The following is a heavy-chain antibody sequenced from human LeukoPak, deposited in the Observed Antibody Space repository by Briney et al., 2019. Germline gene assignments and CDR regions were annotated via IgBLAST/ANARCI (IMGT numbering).Heavy chain of an antibody. CDR1: GFTFSSYG. Sequence: GRSLRLSCAASGFTFSSYGMHWVRQAPGKGLEWVVVIWYDGSSGDYADSVKGRFTISRDNSKNTLYLQMNSLRAEDTAVYYCATGPQSAAAGIFDYWGQGTLVTVSS. CDR2: IWYDGSSG. V-gene: IGHV3-33*03. CDR3: ATGPQSAAAGIFDY. J-gene: IGHJ4*02. D-gene: IGHD6-13*01.